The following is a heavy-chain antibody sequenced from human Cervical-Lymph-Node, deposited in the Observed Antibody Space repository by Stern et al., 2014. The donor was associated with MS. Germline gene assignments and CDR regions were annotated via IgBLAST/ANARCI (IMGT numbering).Heavy chain of an antibody. J-gene: IGHJ6*02. Sequence: MQLVESGAEVQKPGSSVKVSCKASGDTSNTAAIHWVRQAPGQGLEWMGGIIPVFGTPVYAQRFKGRVSIAADESTATDYMELSSLRSDDTAVYYCARGASSAAWYKYAVDVWGQGTTVTVSS. CDR2: IIPVFGTP. CDR3: ARGASSAAWYKYAVDV. D-gene: IGHD1-14*01. V-gene: IGHV1-69*01. CDR1: GDTSNTAA.